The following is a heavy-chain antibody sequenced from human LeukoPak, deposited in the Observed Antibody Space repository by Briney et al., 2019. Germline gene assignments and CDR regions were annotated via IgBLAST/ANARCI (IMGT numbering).Heavy chain of an antibody. CDR3: ARDRGSRGYGDYDGWFDP. CDR1: GGSISSYY. V-gene: IGHV4-59*01. Sequence: SETLSLTCTVSGGSISSYYWSWIRQPPGKGLEWIGYIYYSGSTNYNPSLKSRVTISVDTSKNQFSLKLSSVTAADTAVYYCARDRGSRGYGDYDGWFDPWGQGTLVTVSS. CDR2: IYYSGST. D-gene: IGHD4-17*01. J-gene: IGHJ5*02.